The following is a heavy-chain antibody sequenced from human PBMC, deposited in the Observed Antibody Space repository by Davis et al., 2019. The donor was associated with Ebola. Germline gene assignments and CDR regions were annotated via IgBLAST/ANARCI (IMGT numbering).Heavy chain of an antibody. CDR3: ARVYWNYNFDY. CDR1: GVSFGTSSHY. J-gene: IGHJ4*02. Sequence: SETLSLTCTVSGVSFGTSSHYWGWIRQHPGKGLEWIGYIYYSGSTYYNPSLKSRVTISVDTSKNQFSLKLSSVTAADTAVYYCARVYWNYNFDYWGQGTLVTVSS. CDR2: IYYSGST. V-gene: IGHV4-31*03. D-gene: IGHD1-7*01.